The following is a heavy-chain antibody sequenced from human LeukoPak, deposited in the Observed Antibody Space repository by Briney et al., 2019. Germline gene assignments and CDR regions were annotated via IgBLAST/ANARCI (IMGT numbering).Heavy chain of an antibody. CDR3: ARSHDYNIVH. Sequence: SQTLSLTCAVSGGSISSGGYSWSWIRQPPGKGLEWIGYIYHSGSTYYNPSLKSRVTISVDRSKNQFSLKLSSVTAADTAVYYCARSHDYNIVHWGPGTLVTVSS. CDR2: IYHSGST. V-gene: IGHV4-30-2*01. J-gene: IGHJ4*02. D-gene: IGHD2-8*01. CDR1: GGSISSGGYS.